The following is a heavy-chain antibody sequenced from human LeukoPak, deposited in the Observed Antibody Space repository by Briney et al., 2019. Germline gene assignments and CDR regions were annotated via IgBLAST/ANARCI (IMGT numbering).Heavy chain of an antibody. Sequence: SETLSLTCTVSGGPISSYYWSWIRQPAGKGLEWIGRIYTSGSTNYNPSLKSRVTMSVDTSKNQFSLKLSSVTAADTAVYYCARVRRYSRKYAFDIWGQGTMVTVSS. CDR2: IYTSGST. CDR1: GGPISSYY. D-gene: IGHD6-13*01. J-gene: IGHJ3*02. V-gene: IGHV4-4*07. CDR3: ARVRRYSRKYAFDI.